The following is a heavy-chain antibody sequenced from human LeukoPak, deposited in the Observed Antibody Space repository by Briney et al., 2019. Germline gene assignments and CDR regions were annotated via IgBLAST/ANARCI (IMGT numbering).Heavy chain of an antibody. J-gene: IGHJ4*02. V-gene: IGHV3-23*01. CDR1: GFTFSSTS. D-gene: IGHD2-21*02. Sequence: PGESLRLSCAGSGFTFSSTSMSWVRQAPGKGLEWVAVTVGGGDGTYYADSVKGRFTISRDNSNNTLYLQMNSLRAEDTAVYYCASADCETCSFDYWGQGTLVTVSS. CDR3: ASADCETCSFDY. CDR2: TVGGGDGT.